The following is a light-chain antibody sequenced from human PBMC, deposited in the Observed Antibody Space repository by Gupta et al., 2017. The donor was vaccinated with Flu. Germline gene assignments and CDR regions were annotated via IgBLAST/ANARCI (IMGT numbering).Light chain of an antibody. V-gene: IGLV1-40*01. CDR2: GNS. CDR1: SSNIAAGYD. J-gene: IGLJ1*01. CDR3: QSYDSSLSGHYV. Sequence: TISGTGSSSNIAAGYDVHWYQQLPGTAPTLLIYGNSNRPSGVPDRFSGSKSGTSASLAITGLQAEDEADYYCQSYDSSLSGHYVFGTGTKVTVL.